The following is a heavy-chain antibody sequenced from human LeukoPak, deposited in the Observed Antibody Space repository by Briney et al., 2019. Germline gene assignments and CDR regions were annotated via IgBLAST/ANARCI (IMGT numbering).Heavy chain of an antibody. CDR1: GGTFSSYA. CDR3: AKSTVDTAMVSPRSFDY. V-gene: IGHV1-69*13. D-gene: IGHD5-18*01. Sequence: SVKVSCKASGGTFSSYAISWVRQAPGQGLEWMGGIIPIFGTANYAQKFQGRVTITADESTSTAYMELSSLRSEDTAVYYCAKSTVDTAMVSPRSFDYWGQGTLVTVSS. J-gene: IGHJ4*02. CDR2: IIPIFGTA.